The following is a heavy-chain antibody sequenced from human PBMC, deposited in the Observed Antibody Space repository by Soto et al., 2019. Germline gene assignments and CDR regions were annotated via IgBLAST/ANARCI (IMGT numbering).Heavy chain of an antibody. D-gene: IGHD3-22*01. CDR1: GYTFTSYA. Sequence: APVKVSCKASGYTFTSYAMHWVRQAPGQRLEWMGWINAGNGNTKYSQKFQGRVTITRDTSASTAYMELSSLRSEDTAVYYCARGARDSSGYYYRRWFDPWGQGTLVTVSS. J-gene: IGHJ5*02. CDR3: ARGARDSSGYYYRRWFDP. V-gene: IGHV1-3*01. CDR2: INAGNGNT.